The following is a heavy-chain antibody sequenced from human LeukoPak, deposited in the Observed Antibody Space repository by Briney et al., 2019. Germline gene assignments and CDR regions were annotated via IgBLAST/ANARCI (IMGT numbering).Heavy chain of an antibody. CDR2: ISGSGGST. CDR1: GFTFSSYA. V-gene: IGHV3-23*01. J-gene: IGHJ3*02. CDR3: AKDVPYGSGSYYSGWSDAFDI. Sequence: GESLKISCAASGFTFSSYAMSWVRQAPGKGLEWVSAISGSGGSTYYADSVKGRFTISRDNSKNTLYLQMNSLRAEDTAVYYCAKDVPYGSGSYYSGWSDAFDIWGQGTMVTVSS. D-gene: IGHD3-10*01.